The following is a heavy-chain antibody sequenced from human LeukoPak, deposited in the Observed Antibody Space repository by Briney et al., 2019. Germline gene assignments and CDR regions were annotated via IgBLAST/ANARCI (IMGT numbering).Heavy chain of an antibody. CDR2: IIPIFGTA. Sequence: ASVKVSCKASGGTFSSYAISWVRQAPGQGLEWMGGIIPIFGTANYAQKFQGRVTITADKSTSTAYMELSSLRSEDTAVYYCAREYEGSGWYMLEYYYYYYMDVWGKGTTVTVSS. V-gene: IGHV1-69*06. CDR1: GGTFSSYA. D-gene: IGHD6-19*01. CDR3: AREYEGSGWYMLEYYYYYYMDV. J-gene: IGHJ6*03.